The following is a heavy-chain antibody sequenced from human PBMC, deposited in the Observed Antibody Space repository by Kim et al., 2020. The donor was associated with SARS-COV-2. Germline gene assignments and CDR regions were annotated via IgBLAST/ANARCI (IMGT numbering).Heavy chain of an antibody. Sequence: ASVKVSCKASGYTFTSYAMNWVRQAPGQGLEWMGWINTNTGNPTYAQGFTGRFVFSLDTSVSTAYLQISSLKAEDTAVYYCARGGRLYCGGDCYHFQHWGQGTLVTVSS. CDR1: GYTFTSYA. D-gene: IGHD2-21*02. CDR2: INTNTGNP. J-gene: IGHJ1*01. CDR3: ARGGRLYCGGDCYHFQH. V-gene: IGHV7-4-1*02.